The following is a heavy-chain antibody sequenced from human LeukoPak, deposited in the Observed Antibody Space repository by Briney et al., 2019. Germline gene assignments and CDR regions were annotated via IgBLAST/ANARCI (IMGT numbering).Heavy chain of an antibody. J-gene: IGHJ5*02. D-gene: IGHD6-13*01. V-gene: IGHV4-59*01. CDR1: GGSISSYY. CDR3: ARIREGDPYSSSWYWFDP. Sequence: SETLSLTCTVSGGSISSYYWSWIRQPPGKGLEWIGYIYYSGSTNYNPSLKSRVTISVDTSKNQFSLKLSSVTAADTAVYYCARIREGDPYSSSWYWFDPWGKGTLVTVSS. CDR2: IYYSGST.